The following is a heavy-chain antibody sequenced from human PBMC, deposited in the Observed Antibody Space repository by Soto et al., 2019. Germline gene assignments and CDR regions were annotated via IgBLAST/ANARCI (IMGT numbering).Heavy chain of an antibody. CDR1: GGCIRSSY. CDR3: ARGVGSGYYYPFDY. D-gene: IGHD3-22*01. J-gene: IGHJ4*02. Sequence: PSEPLSLACPVSGGCIRSSYWSWILQPPGKGLEWIGYIYYSGSTNYNPSLKSRVTISVDTSKNQFSLKLSSVTAADTAVYYRARGVGSGYYYPFDYWRQGTLVTVSS. V-gene: IGHV4-59*01. CDR2: IYYSGST.